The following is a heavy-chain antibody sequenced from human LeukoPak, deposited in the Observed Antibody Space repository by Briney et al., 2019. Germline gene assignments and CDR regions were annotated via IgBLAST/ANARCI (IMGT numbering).Heavy chain of an antibody. V-gene: IGHV4-4*07. CDR1: GGSISSYY. CDR2: IYTSGST. J-gene: IGHJ2*01. D-gene: IGHD3-22*01. Sequence: SETLCLTCTVSGGSISSYYWSWIRQPAGKGLEWIGRIYTSGSTDYNPSLKSRITMSVDTSKNQFSLKLSSVTAADTAVYYCARGTMIVVVGWYFDLWGRCCLATVSS. CDR3: ARGTMIVVVGWYFDL.